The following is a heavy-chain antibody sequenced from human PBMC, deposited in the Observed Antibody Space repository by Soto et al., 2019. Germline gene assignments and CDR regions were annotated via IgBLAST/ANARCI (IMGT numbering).Heavy chain of an antibody. V-gene: IGHV1-69*13. Sequence: ASVKVSCKASGGTFSSYAISWVRQAPGQGLEWMGGIIPIFGTANYAQKFQGRVTITADESTSTAYMELSSLRSEGTAVYYCARGSMSVYYYDTYNWFDPWGQGTMVTVSS. D-gene: IGHD3-22*01. J-gene: IGHJ5*02. CDR3: ARGSMSVYYYDTYNWFDP. CDR1: GGTFSSYA. CDR2: IIPIFGTA.